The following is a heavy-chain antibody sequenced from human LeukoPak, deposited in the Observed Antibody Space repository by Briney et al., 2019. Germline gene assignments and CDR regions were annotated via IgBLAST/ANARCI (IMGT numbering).Heavy chain of an antibody. CDR1: GDSVSSNSAT. V-gene: IGHV6-1*01. CDR2: TYYKSKWYN. J-gene: IGHJ3*02. D-gene: IGHD1-26*01. Sequence: SRTLSLTCAISGDSVSSNSATWNWIRQSPSRGLEWLGRTYYKSKWYNDYAVSVKSRITINSDTSKNQFSLQLNSVTPEDTAVYYCARVSSPWSPRDAFDIWGQGTMATVSS. CDR3: ARVSSPWSPRDAFDI.